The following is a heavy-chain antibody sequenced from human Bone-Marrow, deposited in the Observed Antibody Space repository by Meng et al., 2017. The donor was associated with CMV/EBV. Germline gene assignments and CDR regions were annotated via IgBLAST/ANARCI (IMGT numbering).Heavy chain of an antibody. CDR3: ARDTRDYTGWYP. V-gene: IGHV3-21*01. Sequence: GESLKISCAASGFTFSSYSMNWVRQAPGKGLEWVSSISSSSSYIYYADSVKGRFTISRDNAKKSLYLQMNSLRAEDTAVYYCARDTRDYTGWYPWGQGTLVTVSS. CDR1: GFTFSSYS. D-gene: IGHD6-19*01. CDR2: ISSSSSYI. J-gene: IGHJ5*02.